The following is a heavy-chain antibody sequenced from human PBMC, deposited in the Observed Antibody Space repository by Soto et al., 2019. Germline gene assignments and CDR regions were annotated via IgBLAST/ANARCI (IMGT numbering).Heavy chain of an antibody. CDR2: IFANGDR. D-gene: IGHD3-10*01. J-gene: IGHJ6*02. V-gene: IGHV2-5*01. Sequence: QITLRESGPTLMKPTQPLTLTCAFSGFSLTTSRVGVGWIRQPPGKALEWLALIFANGDRRYRPSLMSRLTITKDTSKNQLVLTMTSIDPMDTATYYCSHMRGPGLFGMDVWGQGTTVTVSS. CDR1: GFSLTTSRVG. CDR3: SHMRGPGLFGMDV.